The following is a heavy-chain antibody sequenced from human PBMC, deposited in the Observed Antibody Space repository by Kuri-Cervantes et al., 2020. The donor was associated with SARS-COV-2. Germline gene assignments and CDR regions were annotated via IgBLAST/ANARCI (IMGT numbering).Heavy chain of an antibody. J-gene: IGHJ5*02. Sequence: SQTLSLTCAVCGDSISGGIYSWSWIRQPPGKGLAWLGYIYHSGITYYNPSLKSRVTISVDRSKNQFSLKLSSVTAADKAVYYCARQVMSSITIFGVVITRNWFDPWGQGTLVTVSS. D-gene: IGHD3-3*01. CDR3: ARQVMSSITIFGVVITRNWFDP. CDR1: GDSISGGIYS. V-gene: IGHV4-30-2*01. CDR2: IYHSGIT.